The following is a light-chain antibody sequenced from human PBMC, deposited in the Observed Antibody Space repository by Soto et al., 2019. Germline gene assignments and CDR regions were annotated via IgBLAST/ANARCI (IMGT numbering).Light chain of an antibody. Sequence: QSVLTQPRSVSGSPGQSVTISCTGTSRDVGGYNSVSWYQQHPGKAPKLMIYDVSQRPSGVPDRFSGSKSGNTASLTISGLQPEDEADYFCCSYAGTYSYVLGTGTKVTVL. CDR2: DVS. CDR1: SRDVGGYNS. V-gene: IGLV2-11*01. CDR3: CSYAGTYSYV. J-gene: IGLJ1*01.